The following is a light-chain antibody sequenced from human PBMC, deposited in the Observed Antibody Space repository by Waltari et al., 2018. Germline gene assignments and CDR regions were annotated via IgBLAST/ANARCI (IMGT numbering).Light chain of an antibody. CDR3: QQYDNPPYT. Sequence: DIHMTQSPSSLSASVGDRVTITCQASQDISNYLNWYQQKPGKAPKLLIYDAYNLERGVPSRFSGSGSGTDFTFTISSLQTEDIATYYCQQYDNPPYTFGQGTKLEIK. V-gene: IGKV1-33*01. CDR2: DAY. J-gene: IGKJ2*01. CDR1: QDISNY.